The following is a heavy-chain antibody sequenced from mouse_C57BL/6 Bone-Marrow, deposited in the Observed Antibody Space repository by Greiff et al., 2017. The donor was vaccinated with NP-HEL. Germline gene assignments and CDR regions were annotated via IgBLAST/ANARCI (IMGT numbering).Heavy chain of an antibody. J-gene: IGHJ2*01. CDR3: ARDHEYYFDY. CDR1: GYTFTSSW. V-gene: IGHV1-69*01. CDR2: IDPSDSYT. Sequence: QVQLQQPGAELVMPGASVKLSCKASGYTFTSSWMHWVKQRPGQGLEWIGEIDPSDSYTNYNQQFKGKSTLTVDKSSSNAYMQLSSLTSEDSAVYYCARDHEYYFDYWGQGTTLTVSS.